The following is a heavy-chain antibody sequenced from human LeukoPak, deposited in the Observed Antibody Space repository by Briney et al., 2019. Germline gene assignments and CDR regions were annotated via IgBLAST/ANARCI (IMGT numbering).Heavy chain of an antibody. D-gene: IGHD3-16*01. J-gene: IGHJ4*02. CDR3: ARDVWGVGAPRLDY. CDR2: INPNSGDT. CDR1: GYTFTGYY. Sequence: VPSVKLSCKASGYTFTGYYMHWVRQAPGQGLEWVGWINPNSGDTNFAQKFQGRVTMTRDTSISTAYMELSRLRSDDTAVYYCARDVWGVGAPRLDYWGQGPLVPVSS. V-gene: IGHV1-2*02.